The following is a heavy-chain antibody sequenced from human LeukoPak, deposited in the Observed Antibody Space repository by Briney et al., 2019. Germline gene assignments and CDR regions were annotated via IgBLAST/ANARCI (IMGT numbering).Heavy chain of an antibody. CDR3: LFYCSGGSATDY. D-gene: IGHD2-15*01. V-gene: IGHV1-2*02. CDR1: GYTFSGHY. CDR2: INPRSGAT. Sequence: ASVKVSCKTSGYTFSGHYIHWVRQAPGQGLEWMGWINPRSGATAYAQEFQGRLTLTEDTSMTTAFMDLSSLRSDDTAVYYCLFYCSGGSATDYWGQGTLVTVSS. J-gene: IGHJ4*02.